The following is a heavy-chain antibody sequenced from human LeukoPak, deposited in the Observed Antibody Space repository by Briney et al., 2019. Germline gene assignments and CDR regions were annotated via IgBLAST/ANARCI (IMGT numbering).Heavy chain of an antibody. Sequence: SVKVSCKASGGTFSSYAISWVRQAPGQGLEWMGRIIPILGIANYAQKFQGRVTITADKSTSTAYMELSSLRSEDTAVYYCASPPPYGVRGVNGGVYYYYYGMDVWGQGTTVTVSS. D-gene: IGHD3-10*01. CDR2: IIPILGIA. V-gene: IGHV1-69*04. CDR3: ASPPPYGVRGVNGGVYYYYYGMDV. J-gene: IGHJ6*02. CDR1: GGTFSSYA.